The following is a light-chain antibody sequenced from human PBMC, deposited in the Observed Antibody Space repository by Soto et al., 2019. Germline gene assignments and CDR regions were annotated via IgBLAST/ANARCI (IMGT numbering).Light chain of an antibody. V-gene: IGLV2-14*01. CDR3: SSYTSSSTYV. J-gene: IGLJ1*01. CDR2: DVS. Sequence: QSALTQPASVSGSPGQSIALSCTGTSSVVGGYDYVSWYQQHPGKAPKVMIYDVSNRPSGVSNRFSGSKSDSTASLTISGLQAEDEADYYCSSYTSSSTYVFGTGTKVTVL. CDR1: SSVVGGYDY.